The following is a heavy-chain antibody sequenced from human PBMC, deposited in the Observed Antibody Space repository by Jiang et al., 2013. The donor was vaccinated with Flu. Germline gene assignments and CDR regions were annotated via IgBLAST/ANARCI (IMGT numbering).Heavy chain of an antibody. CDR3: ARDVRGYDSSGYYYVYFDY. J-gene: IGHJ4*02. CDR1: GGSISSYY. Sequence: KPSETLSLTCTVSGGSISSYYWSWIRQPPGKGLEWIGYIYYSGSTNYNPSLKSRVTISVDTSKNQFSLKLSSVTAADTAVYYCARDVRGYDSSGYYYVYFDYWGQGTLVTVSS. CDR2: IYYSGST. V-gene: IGHV4-59*01. D-gene: IGHD3-22*01.